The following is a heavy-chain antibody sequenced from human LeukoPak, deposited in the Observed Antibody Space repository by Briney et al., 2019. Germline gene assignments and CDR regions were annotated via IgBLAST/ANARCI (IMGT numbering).Heavy chain of an antibody. V-gene: IGHV3-23*01. CDR2: IGTYGNNK. CDR1: GFTFSNYA. CDR3: AKGLSSSYFDY. J-gene: IGHJ4*02. D-gene: IGHD3-16*02. Sequence: GGSLRLSCAASGFTFSNYAMNWVRQAPGKGLEWVSTIGTYGNNKFYTDSVKGRFTISRDNSKNTLHLQMNSLRAEDAAIYYCAKGLSSSYFDYWGQGTLVTVSS.